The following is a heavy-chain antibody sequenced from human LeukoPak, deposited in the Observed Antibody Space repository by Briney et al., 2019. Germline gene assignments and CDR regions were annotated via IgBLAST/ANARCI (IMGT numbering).Heavy chain of an antibody. Sequence: EASVKVSCKASGYTFTSYGISWVRQAPGQGLEWMGWISAYNGNTNYAQKLQGRVTTTTDTSTSTAYMELRSLRSDDTAVYYCARWEPGVIVWFDPWGQGTLVTVSS. CDR2: ISAYNGNT. CDR3: ARWEPGVIVWFDP. J-gene: IGHJ5*02. CDR1: GYTFTSYG. V-gene: IGHV1-18*01. D-gene: IGHD3-16*02.